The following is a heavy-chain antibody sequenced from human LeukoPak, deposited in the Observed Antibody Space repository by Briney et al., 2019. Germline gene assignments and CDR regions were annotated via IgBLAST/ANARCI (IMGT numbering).Heavy chain of an antibody. CDR1: GFTLRGYD. Sequence: GGSLRLSCAASGFTLRGYDMSWVRQAPGKGLEWVSAISGSGGNTYYADSVKGRFTISRDNSKNTLYLQMNSLRAEDTAVYYCAKEYSGYDFDDWGQGTLVTVSS. CDR2: ISGSGGNT. V-gene: IGHV3-23*01. D-gene: IGHD5-12*01. J-gene: IGHJ5*02. CDR3: AKEYSGYDFDD.